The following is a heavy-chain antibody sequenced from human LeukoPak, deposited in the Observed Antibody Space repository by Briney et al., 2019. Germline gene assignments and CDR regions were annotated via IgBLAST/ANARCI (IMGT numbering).Heavy chain of an antibody. D-gene: IGHD3-10*01. Sequence: GGSLRLSCAASAFTFSSYSMNWVRQAPGRGLEWVSSIGSSSSYIYYADSVKGHFTISGDNAENSLYLRMNSLRAGDTAVYYCARGVALGRGSGAFDIWGQGTMVTVSS. J-gene: IGHJ3*02. CDR1: AFTFSSYS. CDR2: IGSSSSYI. V-gene: IGHV3-21*06. CDR3: ARGVALGRGSGAFDI.